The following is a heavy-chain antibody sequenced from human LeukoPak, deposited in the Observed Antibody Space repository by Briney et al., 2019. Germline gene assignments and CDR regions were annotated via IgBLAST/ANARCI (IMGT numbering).Heavy chain of an antibody. CDR3: TSHAAFDP. V-gene: IGHV3-15*01. CDR2: IKSKNVGGTT. J-gene: IGHJ5*02. Sequence: TGGSLRLSCAASGFTFNNAWMNWVRQAPEKGLEWVGRIKSKNVGGTTDYAAPVKGRFTISRDDSKNTVYLQMNSLKIEDTAVYYCTSHAAFDPWGQGTLVTVSS. CDR1: GFTFNNAW.